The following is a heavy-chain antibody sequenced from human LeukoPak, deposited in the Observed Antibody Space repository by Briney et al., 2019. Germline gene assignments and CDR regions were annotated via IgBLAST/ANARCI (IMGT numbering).Heavy chain of an antibody. CDR3: APGISQQLVHNWFDP. D-gene: IGHD6-13*01. CDR1: GYTFTGYY. Sequence: ASVKVSCKASGYTFTGYYMHWVRQAPGQGLEWMGWINPNSGGTNYAQKFQGRVTMTRDTSISTAYMELSRLRSDDTAVYYCAPGISQQLVHNWFDPCGQGTLVTVSS. V-gene: IGHV1-2*02. CDR2: INPNSGGT. J-gene: IGHJ5*02.